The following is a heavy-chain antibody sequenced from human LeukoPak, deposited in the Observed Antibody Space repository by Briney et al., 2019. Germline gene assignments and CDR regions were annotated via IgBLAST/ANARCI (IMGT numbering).Heavy chain of an antibody. CDR3: ARDSSSWYHFDY. CDR1: GGSISSGSYY. Sequence: PSETLSLTCTVSGGSISSGSYYWSWIRQPAGKGLEWIGRIYTSGSTNYNPSLKSRVTISVDTSKNQFSLKLSSVTAADTAVYYCARDSSSWYHFDYWGQGTLVTVSS. V-gene: IGHV4-61*02. D-gene: IGHD6-13*01. CDR2: IYTSGST. J-gene: IGHJ4*02.